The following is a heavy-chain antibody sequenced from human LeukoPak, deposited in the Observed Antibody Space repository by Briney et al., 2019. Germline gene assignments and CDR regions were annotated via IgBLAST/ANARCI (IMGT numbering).Heavy chain of an antibody. Sequence: GGSLRLSCAVSGFTFSSYSMNWVRQAPGKGLEWVSSISSSSSYIYYADSVKGRFTISRDNAKNSLYLQMNSLRAEDTAVYYCARKSGYYYDSSGLYWGQGTLVTVSS. CDR1: GFTFSSYS. D-gene: IGHD3-22*01. CDR2: ISSSSSYI. V-gene: IGHV3-21*01. J-gene: IGHJ4*02. CDR3: ARKSGYYYDSSGLY.